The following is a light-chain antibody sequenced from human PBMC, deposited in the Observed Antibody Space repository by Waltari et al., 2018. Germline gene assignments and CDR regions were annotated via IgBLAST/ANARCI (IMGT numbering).Light chain of an antibody. CDR2: STY. V-gene: IGKV3-20*01. CDR1: QTVSTIA. CDR3: QQYDGIVVT. J-gene: IGKJ4*01. Sequence: CRASQTVSTIALSWYQQKPGQAPRVLIYSTYNRATDIPDRFSGSGSGTDFTLTINRLAPEDFAMYYCQQYDGIVVTFGGGTKVEI.